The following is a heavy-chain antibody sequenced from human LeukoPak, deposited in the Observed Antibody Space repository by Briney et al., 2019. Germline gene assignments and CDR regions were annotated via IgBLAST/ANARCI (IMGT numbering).Heavy chain of an antibody. CDR2: IIPIFGTA. CDR3: ARTTPRPAAMGGYYYYYMDV. V-gene: IGHV1-69*13. J-gene: IGHJ6*03. Sequence: ASVQVSCQASGGTFSSYAISWVRQAPGQGLEWMGGIIPIFGTANYAQKFQGRVTITADESTSTAYMELSSLRSEDTAVYYCARTTPRPAAMGGYYYYYMDVWGKGTTVTVSS. D-gene: IGHD2-2*01. CDR1: GGTFSSYA.